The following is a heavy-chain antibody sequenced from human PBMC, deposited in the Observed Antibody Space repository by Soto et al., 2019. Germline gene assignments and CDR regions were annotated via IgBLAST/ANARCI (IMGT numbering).Heavy chain of an antibody. J-gene: IGHJ4*02. V-gene: IGHV1-69*02. D-gene: IGHD3-3*01. CDR2: IIPILGIA. Sequence: QVQLVQSGAEVKKPGSSVKVSCKASGGTFSSYTISWVRQAPGQGLEWMGRIIPILGIANYAPKFQGRVTITADKSTSTAYMELSSLRSEDTAVYYCARGIFGVVPDDYWGQGTLVTVSS. CDR3: ARGIFGVVPDDY. CDR1: GGTFSSYT.